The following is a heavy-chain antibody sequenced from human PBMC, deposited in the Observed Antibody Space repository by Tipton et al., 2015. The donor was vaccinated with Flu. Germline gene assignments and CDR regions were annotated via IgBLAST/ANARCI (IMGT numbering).Heavy chain of an antibody. Sequence: QLVQSGGGLVQPGGSLRLSCAASGFMFSSYWMSWVRQAPGKGLEWVANIKQDGSKKYYVDSVKGRFIISRDNAKNSVYLQMNNPRAEDTAVYYCARAWAAADSAWGQGTLVTVSS. D-gene: IGHD6-13*01. J-gene: IGHJ5*02. V-gene: IGHV3-7*01. CDR1: GFMFSSYW. CDR2: IKQDGSKK. CDR3: ARAWAAADSA.